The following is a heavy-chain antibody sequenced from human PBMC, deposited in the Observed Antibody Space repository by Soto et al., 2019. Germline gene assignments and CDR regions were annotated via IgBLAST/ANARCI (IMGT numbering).Heavy chain of an antibody. CDR1: GFTVSSNY. CDR3: ARVELELPPPYYYYGMDV. D-gene: IGHD1-7*01. J-gene: IGHJ6*02. V-gene: IGHV3-53*01. CDR2: IYSGGST. Sequence: GGSLRLSCAASGFTVSSNYMSWVRQAPGKGLEWVSVIYSGGSTYYADSVKGRFTISRDNSKNTLYLQMNSLRAEDTAVYYCARVELELPPPYYYYGMDVWGQGTTVTVSS.